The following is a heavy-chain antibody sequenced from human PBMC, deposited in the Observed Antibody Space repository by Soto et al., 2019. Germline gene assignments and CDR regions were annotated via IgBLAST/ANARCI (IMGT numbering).Heavy chain of an antibody. V-gene: IGHV3-9*01. J-gene: IGHJ6*03. CDR3: AKGYCSGSLEYYYYYYMDV. CDR1: GFTFDDYG. Sequence: GGSLRLSCAASGFTFDDYGMHWVRQAPGKGLEWVSGISWNSGSIGYADSVKGRFTISRDNAKNSLYLQMNSLRAEDTALYFCAKGYCSGSLEYYYYYYMDVWGKGTTVNVSS. D-gene: IGHD3-10*01. CDR2: ISWNSGSI.